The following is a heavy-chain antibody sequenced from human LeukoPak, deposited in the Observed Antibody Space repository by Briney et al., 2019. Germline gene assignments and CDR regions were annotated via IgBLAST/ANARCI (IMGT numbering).Heavy chain of an antibody. D-gene: IGHD2-15*01. V-gene: IGHV3-48*01. J-gene: IGHJ4*02. CDR2: ISSSSSTI. CDR3: ARAPEAHVVRILYYFDY. Sequence: GGSLRLSCAASGFTFSSYSMNWVRQAPGKGLEWVSYISSSSSTIYYADSVKGRFTISRDNAKNSLYLQMNSLRAEDTAVYYCARAPEAHVVRILYYFDYWGQGTLVTVSS. CDR1: GFTFSSYS.